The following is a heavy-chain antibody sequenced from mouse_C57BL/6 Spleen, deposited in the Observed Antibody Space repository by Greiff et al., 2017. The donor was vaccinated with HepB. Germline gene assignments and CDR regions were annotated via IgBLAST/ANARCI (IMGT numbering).Heavy chain of an antibody. J-gene: IGHJ4*01. V-gene: IGHV14-1*01. CDR1: GFNIKDYY. CDR3: TTSLTWTYYYAMDY. Sequence: EVQLQQSGAELVRPGASVKLSCTASGFNIKDYYMHWVKQRPEQGLEWIGRIDPEDGDTEYAPKFQGKATMTADTSSNTAYLQLSSLTSEDTAVYYCTTSLTWTYYYAMDYWGQGTSVTVSS. CDR2: IDPEDGDT.